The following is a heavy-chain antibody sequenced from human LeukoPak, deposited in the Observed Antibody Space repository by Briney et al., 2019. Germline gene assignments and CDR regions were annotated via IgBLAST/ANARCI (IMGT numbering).Heavy chain of an antibody. CDR3: AKEPNGYSYGYPYYFDY. CDR1: GFTFSSYA. V-gene: IGHV3-23*01. CDR2: ISGSGGST. Sequence: GGSLRLSCAASGFTFSSYAMSWVRQAPGKGLEWVSAISGSGGSTYYAHSVKGRFTISRDNSKNTLYLQMNSLRAEDTAVYYCAKEPNGYSYGYPYYFDYWGQGTLVTVSS. D-gene: IGHD5-18*01. J-gene: IGHJ4*02.